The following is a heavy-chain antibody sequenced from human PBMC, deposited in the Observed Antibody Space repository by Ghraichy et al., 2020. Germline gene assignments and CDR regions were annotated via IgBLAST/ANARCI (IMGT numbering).Heavy chain of an antibody. V-gene: IGHV3-21*01. Sequence: GGSLRLSCAASGFTFSSYSMNWVRQAPGKGLEWVSSISSRSSYIYYADSVKGRFTISRDNAKNSLYLQMNSLRAEDTAVYYCVRGGAARKYFDYWGQGTLVTVSS. CDR2: ISSRSSYI. CDR3: VRGGAARKYFDY. CDR1: GFTFSSYS. D-gene: IGHD6-6*01. J-gene: IGHJ4*02.